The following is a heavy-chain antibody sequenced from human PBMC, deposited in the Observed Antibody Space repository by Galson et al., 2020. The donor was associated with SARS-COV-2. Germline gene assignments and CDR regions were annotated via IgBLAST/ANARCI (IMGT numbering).Heavy chain of an antibody. CDR2: INHSGST. Sequence: SQASETLSLTCAVYGGSFSGHYWNWIRQSPGKGLQWIGEINHSGSTEYVSSLKSRVTMSVDRSKNQFSLRLRSVTAADTAVYYCVRALRPPVVSVFIGGPNNFDYWSQGTLVTVSS. V-gene: IGHV4-34*01. J-gene: IGHJ4*02. CDR1: GGSFSGHY. D-gene: IGHD2-15*01. CDR3: VRALRPPVVSVFIGGPNNFDY.